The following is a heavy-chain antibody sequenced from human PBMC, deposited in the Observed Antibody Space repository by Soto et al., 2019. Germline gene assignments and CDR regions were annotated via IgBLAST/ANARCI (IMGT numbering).Heavy chain of an antibody. CDR2: MYAGGDT. V-gene: IGHV3-53*01. CDR1: GLSVSDNY. Sequence: QPGGSLRLSCGASGLSVSDNYMSWVRQAPGRGLEWVSVMYAGGDTHYADSVKGRFTISRDKSENTLYLQMNSLRDEDTGVYFCVSRIPSWVFDYWGLGTLVTVSS. J-gene: IGHJ4*01. CDR3: VSRIPSWVFDY. D-gene: IGHD2-21*01.